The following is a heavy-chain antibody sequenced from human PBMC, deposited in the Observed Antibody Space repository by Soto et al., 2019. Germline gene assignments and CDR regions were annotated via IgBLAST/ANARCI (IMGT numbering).Heavy chain of an antibody. V-gene: IGHV4-59*01. Sequence: PSETLSLTCTVSGGSISSYYWSWIRQPPGKGLEWIGYIYYSGSTNYNPSLKSRVTISVDTSKNQFSLKLSSVTAADTAVYYCARASLIANFDYWGQGTLVTVSS. J-gene: IGHJ4*02. D-gene: IGHD6-13*01. CDR2: IYYSGST. CDR3: ARASLIANFDY. CDR1: GGSISSYY.